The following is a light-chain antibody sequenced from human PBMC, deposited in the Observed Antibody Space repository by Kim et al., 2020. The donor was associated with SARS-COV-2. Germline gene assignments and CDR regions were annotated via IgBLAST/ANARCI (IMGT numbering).Light chain of an antibody. CDR3: CSYAGSSTFS. CDR2: EVS. V-gene: IGLV2-23*02. Sequence: GQSITISCTGTRRDVGSYNLVSWYQQHPGKAPKLMIYEVSKRPSGVSNRFSGSKSGNTASLTISGLQAEDEADYYCCSYAGSSTFSFGTGTKVTVL. CDR1: RRDVGSYNL. J-gene: IGLJ1*01.